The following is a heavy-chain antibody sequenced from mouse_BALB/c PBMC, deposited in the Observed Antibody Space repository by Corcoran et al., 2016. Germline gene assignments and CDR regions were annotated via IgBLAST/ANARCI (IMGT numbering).Heavy chain of an antibody. J-gene: IGHJ1*01. CDR1: GGTFSSYA. Sequence: QVQLVQSGAEVKKPGSSVKVSCKASGGTFSSYAISWVRQAPGQGLEWMGGIIPIFGTANYAQKFQGRVTITADESTSTAYMELSSLRSEDTAVYYCARALKTVWRQGEYYYYGMDVWGQGTTVTVSS. CDR3: ARALKTVWRQGEYYYYGMDV. V-gene: IGHV1-81*01. CDR2: IIPIFGTA. D-gene: IGHD1-1*01.